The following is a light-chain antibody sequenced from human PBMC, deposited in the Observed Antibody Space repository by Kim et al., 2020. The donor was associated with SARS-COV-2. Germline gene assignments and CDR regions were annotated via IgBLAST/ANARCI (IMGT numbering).Light chain of an antibody. Sequence: VAPGKTARITCGGNNLETKSVHWYRQKPGQAPVVVMSFDSDRPSGIPERFSGSNAGNTATLTISRVEAEDEADYYCQVWDTNSDRVFGGGTKVTVL. J-gene: IGLJ2*01. CDR2: FDS. V-gene: IGLV3-21*01. CDR3: QVWDTNSDRV. CDR1: NLETKS.